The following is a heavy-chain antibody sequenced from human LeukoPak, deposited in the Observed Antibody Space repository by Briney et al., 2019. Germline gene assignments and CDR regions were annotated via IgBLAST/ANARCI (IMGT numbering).Heavy chain of an antibody. J-gene: IGHJ4*02. Sequence: PSETLSLTCAVYGGSFIGFHWNWIRQPPGKGLEWIGDINHSGSTNYNPSLKSRVTISVDMSKNHFSLRLRSVTAADTAMYYCARGTLYRGWSYYLDFWGQGSQVTVSS. D-gene: IGHD6-19*01. CDR3: ARGTLYRGWSYYLDF. V-gene: IGHV4-34*01. CDR2: INHSGST. CDR1: GGSFIGFH.